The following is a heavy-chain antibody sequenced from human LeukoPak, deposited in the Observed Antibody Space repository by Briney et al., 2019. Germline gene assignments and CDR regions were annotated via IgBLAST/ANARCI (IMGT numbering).Heavy chain of an antibody. CDR2: IWYDGSNK. CDR3: ARGPLYCSSTSCYFGDAFDI. V-gene: IGHV3-33*01. D-gene: IGHD2-2*01. J-gene: IGHJ3*02. CDR1: GFTFSSYG. Sequence: PGGSLRLSCAASGFTFSSYGMHWVRQAPGKGLEWVAVIWYDGSNKYYADSVKGRFTISRDNSKNTLYLQMNSLRAEDTAVYYCARGPLYCSSTSCYFGDAFDIWGQGTMVTVSS.